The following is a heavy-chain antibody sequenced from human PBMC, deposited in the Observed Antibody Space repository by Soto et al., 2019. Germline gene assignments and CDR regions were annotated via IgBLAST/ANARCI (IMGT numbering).Heavy chain of an antibody. CDR2: IIPIFGTA. J-gene: IGHJ6*02. CDR3: ARDSYYYDSSGYRRPEDYYYYGMDV. D-gene: IGHD3-22*01. CDR1: GGTFSSYA. Sequence: SVKVSCKASGGTFSSYAISWVRQAPGQGLEWMGGIIPIFGTANYAQKFQGRVTITADESTSTAYMELSSLRSEDTAVYYCARDSYYYDSSGYRRPEDYYYYGMDVWGQGTTVTVSS. V-gene: IGHV1-69*13.